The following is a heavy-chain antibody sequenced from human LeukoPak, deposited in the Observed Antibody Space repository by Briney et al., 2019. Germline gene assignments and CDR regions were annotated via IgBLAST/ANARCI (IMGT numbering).Heavy chain of an antibody. D-gene: IGHD2-15*01. Sequence: SETLSLTCTVSGGSITNFYGGWIRQSPGKGLELIGYVYYSGTTNYSPSLKSRVSISVDTSKKQFSLKLSSVTAADTAVYYCARSPGGGFDIWGQGTMVTVSS. CDR2: VYYSGTT. CDR3: ARSPGGGFDI. V-gene: IGHV4-59*01. J-gene: IGHJ3*02. CDR1: GGSITNFY.